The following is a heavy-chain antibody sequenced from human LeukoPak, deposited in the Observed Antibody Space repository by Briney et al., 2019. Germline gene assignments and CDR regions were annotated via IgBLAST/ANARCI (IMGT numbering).Heavy chain of an antibody. V-gene: IGHV4-61*05. D-gene: IGHD6-19*01. J-gene: IGHJ4*02. CDR3: ARRDTSGWLLDY. Sequence: SETLSLTCTVSGGSISSSSYYWSWIRQPPGKGLGWIGYIYYSGSTNYNPSLESRVTISVDTSNNQFSLKLSSVTAADTAVYYCARRDTSGWLLDYWGQGTLVTVSS. CDR1: GGSISSSSYY. CDR2: IYYSGST.